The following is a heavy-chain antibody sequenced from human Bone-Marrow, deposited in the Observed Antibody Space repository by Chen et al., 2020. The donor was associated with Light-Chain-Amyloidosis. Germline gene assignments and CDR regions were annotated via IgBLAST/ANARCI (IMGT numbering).Heavy chain of an antibody. Sequence: QVQLVQSGAEVKKPGASVKVSCKASGYTFTSYAMHWVRQAPGQRLEWMGWINAGNGNTKYSQKFQGRVTITRDTSASTAYMELSSLRSEDTAVYYCARARLNMVRGVAPYYFDYWGQGTLVTVSS. CDR3: ARARLNMVRGVAPYYFDY. CDR1: GYTFTSYA. V-gene: IGHV1-3*01. D-gene: IGHD3-10*01. J-gene: IGHJ4*02. CDR2: INAGNGNT.